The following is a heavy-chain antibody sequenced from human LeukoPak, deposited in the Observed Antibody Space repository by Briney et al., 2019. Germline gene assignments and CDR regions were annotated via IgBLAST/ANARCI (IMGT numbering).Heavy chain of an antibody. CDR3: ARDRGSGSYYMDV. CDR2: ISSSSSTI. J-gene: IGHJ6*03. Sequence: GGSLRLSCAASGFTFSSYSMNWVRQAPGKGLEWVSYISSSSSTIYYADSVKGRFTISRDNAKNSLYLQMNSLRAEDTAVYYCARDRGSGSYYMDVWGKGTTVTVSS. CDR1: GFTFSSYS. V-gene: IGHV3-48*01. D-gene: IGHD1-26*01.